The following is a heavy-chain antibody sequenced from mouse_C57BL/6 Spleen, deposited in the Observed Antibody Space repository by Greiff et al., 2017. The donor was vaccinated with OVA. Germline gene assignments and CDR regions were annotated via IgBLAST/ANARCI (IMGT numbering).Heavy chain of an antibody. CDR3: ARGGYGNYVDY. Sequence: QVQLQQPGAELVMPGASVKLSCKASGYTFTSYWMHWVKQRPGQGLEWIGEIDPSDSYTNYNQKFKGKSTLTVDKSSSTAYMQLSRLTSEDSAVYYCARGGYGNYVDYWGQGTTLTVSS. CDR2: IDPSDSYT. J-gene: IGHJ2*01. D-gene: IGHD2-1*01. CDR1: GYTFTSYW. V-gene: IGHV1-69*01.